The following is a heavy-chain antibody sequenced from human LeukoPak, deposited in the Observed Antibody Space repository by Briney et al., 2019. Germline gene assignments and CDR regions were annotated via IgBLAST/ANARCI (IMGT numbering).Heavy chain of an antibody. V-gene: IGHV1-46*01. CDR3: ARDQRYSSGSGDFQH. D-gene: IGHD6-19*01. CDR1: GYTFTSYY. Sequence: ASVKVSCKASGYTFTSYYMRWVRQAPGQGLEWVGIINPSGGSTSYAQKFQGRVTMARDTSTSTVYMELSSLRSEDTAVYYCARDQRYSSGSGDFQHWGQGTLVTVSS. J-gene: IGHJ1*01. CDR2: INPSGGST.